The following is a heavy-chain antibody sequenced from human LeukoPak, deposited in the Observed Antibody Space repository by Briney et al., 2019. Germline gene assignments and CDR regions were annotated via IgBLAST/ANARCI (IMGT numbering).Heavy chain of an antibody. J-gene: IGHJ4*02. CDR2: ISAYNGNT. Sequence: GASVKVTCKASAYTFTSYSISWMRQAPGQGLEWMGWISAYNGNTNYAQKLQGRVTMTTDTYTSTAYMELRSLRSDDTAVYYCARDSDDSSGDPIYGPSYWGQGTLVTVSS. CDR3: ARDSDDSSGDPIYGPSY. V-gene: IGHV1-18*01. D-gene: IGHD3-22*01. CDR1: AYTFTSYS.